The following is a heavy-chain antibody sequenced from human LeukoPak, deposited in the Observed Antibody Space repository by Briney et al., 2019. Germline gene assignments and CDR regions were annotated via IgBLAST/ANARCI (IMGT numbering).Heavy chain of an antibody. D-gene: IGHD3-10*01. CDR3: AKEKYYYGSGSPRAFDI. CDR2: ISWNSGSI. Sequence: SLRLSCAASGFTFYDYAMHWVRQAPGKGLEWVSGISWNSGSIGYADSVKGRFTISRDNAKNSLYQQMNSLRAEDTALYYCAKEKYYYGSGSPRAFDIWGQGTMVTVSS. V-gene: IGHV3-9*01. J-gene: IGHJ3*02. CDR1: GFTFYDYA.